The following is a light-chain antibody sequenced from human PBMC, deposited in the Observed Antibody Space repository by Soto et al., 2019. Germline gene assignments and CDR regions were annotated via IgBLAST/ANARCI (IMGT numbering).Light chain of an antibody. Sequence: DIQMTQSPSSLSASVGDRVTITCRASQSIGTCLNWYQQKPEKAPELLIYDSSTFRTRVPARFSSSGSETDFTLTTSSLQPEDFASYDCQQSYDAPRTFGQGTKLEIK. V-gene: IGKV1-39*01. J-gene: IGKJ2*01. CDR3: QQSYDAPRT. CDR2: DSS. CDR1: QSIGTC.